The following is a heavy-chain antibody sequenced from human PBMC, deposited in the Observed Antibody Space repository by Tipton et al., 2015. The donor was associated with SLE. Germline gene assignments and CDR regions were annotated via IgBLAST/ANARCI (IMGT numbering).Heavy chain of an antibody. D-gene: IGHD6-13*01. CDR1: GFTFDDYA. J-gene: IGHJ4*02. CDR2: ISWNSGSI. V-gene: IGHV3-9*01. Sequence: SLRLSCAASGFTFDDYAMHWVRQAPGKGLEWVSGISWNSGSIGYADSVKGRFTISRDNAKNSLYLQMNSLRAEDTAVYYCARGLGPGIAAAGRGYWGQGTLVTVSS. CDR3: ARGLGPGIAAAGRGY.